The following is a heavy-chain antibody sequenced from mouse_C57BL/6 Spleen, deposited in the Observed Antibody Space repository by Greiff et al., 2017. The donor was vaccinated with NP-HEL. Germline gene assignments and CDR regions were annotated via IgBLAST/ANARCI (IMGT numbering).Heavy chain of an antibody. J-gene: IGHJ2*01. D-gene: IGHD2-5*01. V-gene: IGHV14-3*01. CDR1: GFNIKNTY. CDR3: ATPYYSNFYYFDY. Sequence: VQLKESVAELVRPGASVKLSCTASGFNIKNTYMHWVKQRPEQGLEWIGRIDPANGNTKYAPKFQGKATITADTSSNTAYLQLSSLTSEDTAIYYCATPYYSNFYYFDYWGQGTTLTVSS. CDR2: IDPANGNT.